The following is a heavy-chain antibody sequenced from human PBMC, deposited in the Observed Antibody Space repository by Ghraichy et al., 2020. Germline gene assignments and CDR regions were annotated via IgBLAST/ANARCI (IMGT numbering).Heavy chain of an antibody. CDR2: IGSAGDP. V-gene: IGHV3-13*05. J-gene: IGHJ6*02. Sequence: GGSLRLSCAASGFTFSSYDMHWVRQATGKGLEWVSGIGSAGDPNYAGSVKGRFTISRENAKKSLFLQMNSLRPGDTAVYYCARGGRVDRGQADGLDVWGQGTSVIVSS. CDR1: GFTFSSYD. CDR3: ARGGRVDRGQADGLDV. D-gene: IGHD3-10*01.